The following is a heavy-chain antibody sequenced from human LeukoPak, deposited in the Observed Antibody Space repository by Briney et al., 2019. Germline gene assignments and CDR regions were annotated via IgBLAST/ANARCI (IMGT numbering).Heavy chain of an antibody. Sequence: GGSLRLSCAAWGFTFSSYEMKGVRQAPGKGGEWVSYISSSGSNIYYADSVKGRLTISRDNAKNSVYVQMNRQRADDTAVYYCARNVRGQLRFFWFHPWGQGTLVTVSS. CDR1: GFTFSSYE. CDR3: ARNVRGQLRFFWFHP. CDR2: ISSSGSNI. J-gene: IGHJ5*02. D-gene: IGHD2-2*01. V-gene: IGHV3-48*03.